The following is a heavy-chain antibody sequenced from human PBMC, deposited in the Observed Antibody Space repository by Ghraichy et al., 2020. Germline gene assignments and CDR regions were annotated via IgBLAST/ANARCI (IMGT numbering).Heavy chain of an antibody. CDR1: GFTFTNYA. D-gene: IGHD6-19*01. CDR2: ISGGISST. V-gene: IGHV3-23*01. Sequence: GGSLRLSCAASGFTFTNYAMTWVRQAPGKGLEWVSGISGGISSTYYADSVKGRFTISRDNSKNTLYLQMNSLRAEDTAVYYCAKHQSSGWYAPRPDAFDIWGQGTMVTVSS. J-gene: IGHJ3*02. CDR3: AKHQSSGWYAPRPDAFDI.